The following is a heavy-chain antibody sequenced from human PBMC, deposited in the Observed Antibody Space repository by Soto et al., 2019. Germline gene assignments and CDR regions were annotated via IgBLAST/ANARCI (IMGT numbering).Heavy chain of an antibody. Sequence: ASVKVSCKASGYTFTSYAMNWVRQAPGQRLEWMGWINAGNGNTNYAQKLQGRVTMTTDTSTSTAYMELGSLRSDDTAVYYCARDKDSSGPMYLIWGQGTLVTVSS. CDR2: INAGNGNT. CDR3: ARDKDSSGPMYLI. J-gene: IGHJ4*02. CDR1: GYTFTSYA. D-gene: IGHD3-22*01. V-gene: IGHV1-3*01.